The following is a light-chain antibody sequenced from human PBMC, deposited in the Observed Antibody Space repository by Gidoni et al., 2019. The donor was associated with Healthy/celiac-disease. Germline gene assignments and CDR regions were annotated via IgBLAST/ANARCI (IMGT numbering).Light chain of an antibody. CDR2: DAS. CDR3: QHRSKGYT. CDR1: QSVSSY. Sequence: IVLTQSPSTLSLSTGDSTTLSCMASQSVSSYLSWYQQKPGQAPRLLNYDASNRATVIPARFSGSWSGTDFTLTISRLEPEYVAVYYCQHRSKGYTFGQGTKLEIK. V-gene: IGKV3-11*01. J-gene: IGKJ2*01.